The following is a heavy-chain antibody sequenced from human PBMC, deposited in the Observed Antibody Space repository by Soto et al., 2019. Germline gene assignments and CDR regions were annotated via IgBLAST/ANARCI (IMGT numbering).Heavy chain of an antibody. CDR2: IYHSGST. D-gene: IGHD3-22*01. CDR3: ARSWGYYYDSSGPLDY. Sequence: PSETLSLTCAVSGGSISSSNWWSWVRQPPGKGLEWIGEIYHSGSTNYNPSLKSRVTISVDKSKNQFSLKLSSVTAADTALYYCARSWGYYYDSSGPLDYWGQGTLVTVSS. V-gene: IGHV4-4*02. CDR1: GGSISSSNW. J-gene: IGHJ4*02.